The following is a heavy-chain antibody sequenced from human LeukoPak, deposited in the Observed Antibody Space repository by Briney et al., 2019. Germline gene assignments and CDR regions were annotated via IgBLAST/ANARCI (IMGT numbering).Heavy chain of an antibody. V-gene: IGHV3-74*01. J-gene: IGHJ5*02. Sequence: GGSLRLSCAAAGFTFTIFGMHWVRQAPGKGLVWVSRINSDGSSTSYADSVKGRFTISRDNAKNTLYLQMNSLRAEDTAVYYCAADRLFDPWGQGTLVTVSS. CDR2: INSDGSST. CDR3: AADRLFDP. D-gene: IGHD6-25*01. CDR1: GFTFTIFG.